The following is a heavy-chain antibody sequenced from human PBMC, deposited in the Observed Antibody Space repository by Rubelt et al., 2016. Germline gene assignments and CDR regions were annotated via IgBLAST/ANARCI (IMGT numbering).Heavy chain of an antibody. J-gene: IGHJ4*02. D-gene: IGHD3-3*01. CDR3: ARAPWRADF. V-gene: IGHV3-48*04. CDR1: GFTFSTYT. Sequence: EVQLVESGGGLVQPGGSLRLSCEASGFTFSTYTMNWVRQAPGKGLEWVSYISDRSSTIYYADSVKGRCTISRDNAKNSLYLQMNSLRAEDTAVYYCARAPWRADFRGQGTLVTVSS. CDR2: ISDRSSTI.